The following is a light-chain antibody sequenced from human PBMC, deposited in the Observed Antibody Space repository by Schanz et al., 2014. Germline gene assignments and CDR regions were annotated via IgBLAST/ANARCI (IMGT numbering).Light chain of an antibody. V-gene: IGLV1-44*01. CDR2: GGD. CDR1: SSNIGSNF. CDR3: AVLDDSLKGYV. Sequence: QSVLTQPPSASGTPGQRVTISCSGSSSNIGSNFVYWYQQFPGTAPQLLISGGDERPSGVPDRVSGSKSGTSASLAISGLQADDEADYYCAVLDDSLKGYVFGTGTKLTVL. J-gene: IGLJ1*01.